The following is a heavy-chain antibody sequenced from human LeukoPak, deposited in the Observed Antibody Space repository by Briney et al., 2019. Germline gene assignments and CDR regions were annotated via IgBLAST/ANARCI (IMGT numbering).Heavy chain of an antibody. CDR3: AESGNSRGYYYGMDV. CDR2: IVVGSGNT. J-gene: IGHJ6*02. Sequence: SVKVSCKAPGFTFTSSAMQWVRQARGQRLEWIGWIVVGSGNTNYAQKFQERVTITRDMSTSTAYMELSSLRSEDTAVYYCAESGNSRGYYYGMDVWGQGTTVTVSS. V-gene: IGHV1-58*02. D-gene: IGHD4-23*01. CDR1: GFTFTSSA.